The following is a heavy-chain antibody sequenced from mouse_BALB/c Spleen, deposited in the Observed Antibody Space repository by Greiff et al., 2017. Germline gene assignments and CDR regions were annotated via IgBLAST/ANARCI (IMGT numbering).Heavy chain of an antibody. Sequence: QVQLQQPGAELVKPGTSVKLSCKASGYNFTSYWINWVKLRPGQGLEWIGDIYPGSGSTNYNEKFKGKATFTADTSSNTAYMQLSSLTSEDSAVYYCARKGLLRPPFDYWGQGTTLTVSS. CDR3: ARKGLLRPPFDY. CDR1: GYNFTSYW. J-gene: IGHJ2*01. V-gene: IGHV1-55*01. CDR2: IYPGSGST. D-gene: IGHD1-2*01.